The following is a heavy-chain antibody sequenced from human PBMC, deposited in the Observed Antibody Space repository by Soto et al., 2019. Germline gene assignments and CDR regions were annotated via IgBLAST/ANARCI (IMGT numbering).Heavy chain of an antibody. Sequence: PSETLSLTCTVSGGSISSYYWGWIRQPPGKGLEWIGSIDYSGSTYYNPSLKSRLTISVDTSKNQFSLKLSSVTAADTAVYYCARGMVRGVIIAHYNWFDPWGQGTLVTVSS. D-gene: IGHD3-10*01. CDR1: GGSISSYY. CDR3: ARGMVRGVIIAHYNWFDP. CDR2: IDYSGST. V-gene: IGHV4-39*07. J-gene: IGHJ5*02.